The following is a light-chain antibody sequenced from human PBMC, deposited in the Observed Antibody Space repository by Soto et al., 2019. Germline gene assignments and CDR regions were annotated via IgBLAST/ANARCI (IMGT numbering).Light chain of an antibody. CDR1: SGSVSTNYY. Sequence: QTVVTQEPSFSVSPGGAVTLTCGLGSGSVSTNYYPSWYQQTPGQAPRTLIYSTNTRSSGVPDRFSGSILGNKAALTITGAQADDESDYYCVLYVGSGISVFGGGTKLTVL. CDR2: STN. V-gene: IGLV8-61*01. CDR3: VLYVGSGISV. J-gene: IGLJ2*01.